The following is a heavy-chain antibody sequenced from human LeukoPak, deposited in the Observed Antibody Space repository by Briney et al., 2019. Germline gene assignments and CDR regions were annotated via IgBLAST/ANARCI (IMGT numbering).Heavy chain of an antibody. V-gene: IGHV3-7*01. Sequence: GGSLRLSCAASGFTFSSYWMSWVRQAPGKGLEWVANIKQDGSEKYYVDSVKGRFTISRVNAKNSLYLQMNSLRAEDTAVYYCARYPLSSWYVYFDYWGQGTLVTVSS. CDR2: IKQDGSEK. D-gene: IGHD6-13*01. CDR3: ARYPLSSWYVYFDY. J-gene: IGHJ4*02. CDR1: GFTFSSYW.